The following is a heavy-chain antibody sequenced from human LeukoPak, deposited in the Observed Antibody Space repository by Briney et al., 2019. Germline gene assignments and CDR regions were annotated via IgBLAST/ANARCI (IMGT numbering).Heavy chain of an antibody. CDR1: GFTFDDYT. D-gene: IGHD3-10*01. J-gene: IGHJ4*02. CDR2: ISWDGGST. Sequence: GGSLRLSCAASGFTFDDYTMHWVRQAPGKGLEWVSLISWDGGSTYYADSVKGRFTISRDNSKNTLYLQMNSLRAEDTAVYYCAKELLWFGESSILADYWGQGTLVTVSS. V-gene: IGHV3-43*01. CDR3: AKELLWFGESSILADY.